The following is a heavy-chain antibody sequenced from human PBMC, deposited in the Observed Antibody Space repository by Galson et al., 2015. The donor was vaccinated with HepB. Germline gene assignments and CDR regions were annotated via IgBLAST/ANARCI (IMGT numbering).Heavy chain of an antibody. J-gene: IGHJ4*02. D-gene: IGHD1-1*01. CDR3: SLRKLDRPIDN. Sequence: ALVKPTQTLTLTCTFSGFSLSTSGVGVGWVRQPPGEALEWLGIIYWDDDKRYNPSLKSRLTITKDTSRNQVFLTMTDMDPVDTATYYCSLRKLDRPIDNWGQGTLVTVSS. CDR1: GFSLSTSGVG. CDR2: IYWDDDK. V-gene: IGHV2-5*02.